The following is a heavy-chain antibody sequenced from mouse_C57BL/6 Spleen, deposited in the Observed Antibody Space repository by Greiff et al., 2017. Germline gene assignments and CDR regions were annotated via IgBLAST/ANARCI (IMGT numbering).Heavy chain of an antibody. J-gene: IGHJ1*03. CDR1: GFTFSDYG. CDR2: ISSGSSTI. Sequence: EVKLMESGGGLVKPGGSLKLSCAASGFTFSDYGMHWVRQAPEKGLEWVAYISSGSSTIYYADTVKGRFTISRDNAKNTLFLQMTSLRSEDTAMYYCARPGYSNSYWYFDVWGTGTTVTVSS. V-gene: IGHV5-17*01. CDR3: ARPGYSNSYWYFDV. D-gene: IGHD2-5*01.